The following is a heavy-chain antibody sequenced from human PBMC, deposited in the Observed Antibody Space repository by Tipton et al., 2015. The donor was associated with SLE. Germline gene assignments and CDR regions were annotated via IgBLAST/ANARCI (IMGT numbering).Heavy chain of an antibody. Sequence: SLRLSCAASGFTFSSYAMSWVRQAPGKGLEWVSVIYSGGSTYYADSAKGRFTISRDNSKNTLYLQMNSLRAEDTAVYYCASGYSSSWYYFDHWGQGTLVTVSS. J-gene: IGHJ4*02. CDR1: GFTFSSYA. CDR2: IYSGGST. D-gene: IGHD6-13*01. CDR3: ASGYSSSWYYFDH. V-gene: IGHV3-23*03.